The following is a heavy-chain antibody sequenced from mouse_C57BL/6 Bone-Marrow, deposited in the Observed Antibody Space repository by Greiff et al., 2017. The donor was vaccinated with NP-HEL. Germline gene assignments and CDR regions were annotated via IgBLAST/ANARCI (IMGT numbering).Heavy chain of an antibody. V-gene: IGHV5-12*01. Sequence: EVQGVESGGGLVQPGGSLKLSCAASGFTFSDYYMYWVRQTPEKRLEWVAYISNGGGSTYYPDTVKGRFTISRDNAKNTLYLQMSRLKSEDTAMYYCARRDGYPAWFAYWGQGTLVTVSA. D-gene: IGHD2-3*01. CDR3: ARRDGYPAWFAY. CDR1: GFTFSDYY. CDR2: ISNGGGST. J-gene: IGHJ3*01.